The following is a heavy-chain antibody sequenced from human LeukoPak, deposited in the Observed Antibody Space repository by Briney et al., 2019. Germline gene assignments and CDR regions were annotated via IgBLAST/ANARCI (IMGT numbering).Heavy chain of an antibody. J-gene: IGHJ4*02. CDR2: IVVGSGNT. V-gene: IGHV1-58*02. CDR3: AAEYCSGGSCYFDY. Sequence: SVKVSCKASGFTFTSSAMQWVRQARGQRLEWIGWIVVGSGNTNYAQKFQERVTITRNMSTSTAYMELSSLRSEDTAVYYCAAEYCSGGSCYFDYWGQGTLVTVSS. D-gene: IGHD2-15*01. CDR1: GFTFTSSA.